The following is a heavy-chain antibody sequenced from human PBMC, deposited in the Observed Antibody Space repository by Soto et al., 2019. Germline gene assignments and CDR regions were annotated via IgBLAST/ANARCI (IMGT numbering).Heavy chain of an antibody. CDR3: AREIGGSSSWYYYYGMEV. Sequence: VGSLRLSCASSGFTFSSYGMHCVRHSPGKWLEWVAVIWYDGSNKYYADSVKGRFTISRDNSKNTLYLQMNSLRAEDTAVYYCAREIGGSSSWYYYYGMEVWGQGTTVNVSS. D-gene: IGHD6-13*01. CDR1: GFTFSSYG. J-gene: IGHJ6*01. V-gene: IGHV3-33*01. CDR2: IWYDGSNK.